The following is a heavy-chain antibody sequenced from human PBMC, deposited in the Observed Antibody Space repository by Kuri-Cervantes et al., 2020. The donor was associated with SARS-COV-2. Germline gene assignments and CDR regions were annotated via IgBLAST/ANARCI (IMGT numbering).Heavy chain of an antibody. CDR2: IYYSGST. CDR1: GGSISSSSYY. CDR3: ARVPTRSPLTYHAFDI. J-gene: IGHJ3*02. D-gene: IGHD1-20*01. Sequence: GSLRLSCTVSGGSISSSSYYWGWIRQPPGKGLEWIGSIYYSGSTYYNPSLKSRVTISVDTSKNQFSLKLSSVTAADTAVYYCARVPTRSPLTYHAFDIWGQGTMVTVSS. V-gene: IGHV4-39*01.